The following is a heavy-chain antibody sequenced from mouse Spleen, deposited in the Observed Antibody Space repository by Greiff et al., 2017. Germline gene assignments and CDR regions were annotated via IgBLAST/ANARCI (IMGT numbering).Heavy chain of an antibody. CDR1: GYSFTSYW. CDR3: TRSYYDYEEYAMDY. V-gene: IGHV1-5*01. J-gene: IGHJ4*01. Sequence: VQLKESGTVLARPGASVKMSCKASGYSFTSYWMHWVKQRPGQGLEWIGAIYPGNSDTSYNQKFKGKAKLTAVTSASTAYMELSSLTNEDSAVYYCTRSYYDYEEYAMDYWGQGTSVTVSS. D-gene: IGHD2-4*01. CDR2: IYPGNSDT.